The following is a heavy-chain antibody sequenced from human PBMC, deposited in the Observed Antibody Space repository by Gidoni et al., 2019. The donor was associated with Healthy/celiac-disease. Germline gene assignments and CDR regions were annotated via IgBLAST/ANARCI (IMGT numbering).Heavy chain of an antibody. CDR2: INAGNGNT. D-gene: IGHD5-12*01. V-gene: IGHV1-3*01. J-gene: IGHJ5*02. CDR3: ARAKKSGYGPRENWFDP. Sequence: QVQLVQSGAEVKKPGASVKVSCKASGYTFTSYAMHWVRQAPGQRLEWMGWINAGNGNTKYSQKFQGRVTITRDTSASTAYMELSSLRSEDTAVYYCARAKKSGYGPRENWFDPWGQGTLVTVSS. CDR1: GYTFTSYA.